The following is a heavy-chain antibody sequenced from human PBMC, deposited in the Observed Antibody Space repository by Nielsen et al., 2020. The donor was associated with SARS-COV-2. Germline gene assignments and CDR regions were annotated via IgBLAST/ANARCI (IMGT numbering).Heavy chain of an antibody. CDR2: INHSGST. D-gene: IGHD6-6*01. CDR1: GGSFSGYY. CDR3: ARIEYSSSPTSGPNYYGMDV. V-gene: IGHV4-34*01. Sequence: SETLSLTCAVYGGSFSGYYWSWIRQPPGKGLEWIGEINHSGSTNYNPSLKSRVTISVDTSKNQFSLKLSSVTAADTAVYYCARIEYSSSPTSGPNYYGMDVWGQGTTVTVSS. J-gene: IGHJ6*02.